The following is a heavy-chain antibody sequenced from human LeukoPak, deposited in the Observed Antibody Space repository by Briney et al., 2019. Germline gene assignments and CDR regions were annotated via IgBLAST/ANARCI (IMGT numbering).Heavy chain of an antibody. V-gene: IGHV3-11*01. CDR2: ITSSGTTT. CDR1: GFTFSDHY. Sequence: GGSLRLSCAASGFTFSDHYMSWFRLSPGKGLQWLSYITSSGTTTDYADSVKGRFTISRDNAKNSMFLQMNSLRPEDTAVYYCARDPDYGDPEWGQGTLVTVSS. D-gene: IGHD4-17*01. J-gene: IGHJ4*02. CDR3: ARDPDYGDPE.